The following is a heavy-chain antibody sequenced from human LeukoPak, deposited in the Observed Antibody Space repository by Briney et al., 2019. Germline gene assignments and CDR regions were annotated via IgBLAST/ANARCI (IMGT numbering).Heavy chain of an antibody. D-gene: IGHD1-26*01. CDR1: GFTFSDYY. CDR3: ARVGSRGYYFDY. Sequence: PGGSLRLSCASSGFTFSDYYMSWIRQAPGKGLEWVSHISGSSTYTNYADSVKGRFTISRDNANNSLYLQMNSLTAEDTAVSYCARVGSRGYYFDYWGQGTLVSVSS. V-gene: IGHV3-11*06. J-gene: IGHJ4*02. CDR2: ISGSSTYT.